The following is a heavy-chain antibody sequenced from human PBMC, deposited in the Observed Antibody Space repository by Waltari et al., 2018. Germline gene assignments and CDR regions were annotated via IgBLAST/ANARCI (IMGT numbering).Heavy chain of an antibody. D-gene: IGHD5-12*01. CDR3: ARGQYTGYDRGAFDI. J-gene: IGHJ3*02. Sequence: QVQLQESGPGLVKPSETLSLSCTVSGGAISRYYWSWLRQPPGKGLEWLGYVYYSGSTNYKPSLASRATISVDTSKNQFSLKLNSVTAADTAVYYCARGQYTGYDRGAFDIWSQGTMVTVSS. V-gene: IGHV4-59*01. CDR1: GGAISRYY. CDR2: VYYSGST.